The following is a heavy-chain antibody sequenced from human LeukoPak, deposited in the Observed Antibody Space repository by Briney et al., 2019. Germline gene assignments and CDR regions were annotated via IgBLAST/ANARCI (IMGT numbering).Heavy chain of an antibody. Sequence: GASVKVSCKASGYTFTSYDINWVRQATGQGREWMGWMNPNSGNPGYAQKFQGRVTLTRDTSINTAFMELSSLTSEDTAVYYCARKFYYMDVWGKGTTVTVSS. CDR2: MNPNSGNP. V-gene: IGHV1-8*01. J-gene: IGHJ6*03. CDR1: GYTFTSYD. CDR3: ARKFYYMDV.